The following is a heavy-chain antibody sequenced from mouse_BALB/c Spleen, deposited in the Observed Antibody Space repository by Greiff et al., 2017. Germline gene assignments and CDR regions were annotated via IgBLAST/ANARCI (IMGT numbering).Heavy chain of an antibody. Sequence: EVMLVESGGGLVKPGGSLKLSCAASGFTFSSYAMSWVRQNPEKRLEWVATISSGGSYTYYPDSVKGRFTISRDNAKNTLYLQMSSLRSEDTAMYYCARDSDYWGQGTTLTVSS. J-gene: IGHJ2*01. CDR1: GFTFSSYA. CDR2: ISSGGSYT. CDR3: ARDSDY. V-gene: IGHV5-9-1*01.